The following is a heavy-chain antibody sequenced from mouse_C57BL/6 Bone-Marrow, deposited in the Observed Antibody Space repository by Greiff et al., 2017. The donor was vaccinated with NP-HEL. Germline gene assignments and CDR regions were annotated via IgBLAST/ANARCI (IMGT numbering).Heavy chain of an antibody. J-gene: IGHJ2*01. CDR1: GFPFTSGYY. Sequence: VMLVESGPGLVKPSPSLFLSCSITGFPFTSGYYWIWIRQSPGKPLEWMGYITHSGETFYNPSLHSPISITRETTKNQFFLKLNSVTTEDTAMYYCAGDRYGNYYIDYWGQGTTLTVSS. D-gene: IGHD2-1*01. CDR2: ITHSGET. V-gene: IGHV12-3*01. CDR3: AGDRYGNYYIDY.